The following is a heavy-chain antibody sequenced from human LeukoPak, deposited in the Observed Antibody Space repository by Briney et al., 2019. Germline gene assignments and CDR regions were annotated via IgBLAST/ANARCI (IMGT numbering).Heavy chain of an antibody. V-gene: IGHV4-59*12. CDR2: IYYSGYT. CDR3: ARDYYDSSGYYYFDY. J-gene: IGHJ4*02. D-gene: IGHD3-22*01. Sequence: SETLSLTCTVSGGSISSYYWSWIRQPPGKGLKWIGNIYYSGYTNYNPSLKSRVTISVDTSKNQFSLKLSSVTAADTAVYYCARDYYDSSGYYYFDYWGQGTLVTVSS. CDR1: GGSISSYY.